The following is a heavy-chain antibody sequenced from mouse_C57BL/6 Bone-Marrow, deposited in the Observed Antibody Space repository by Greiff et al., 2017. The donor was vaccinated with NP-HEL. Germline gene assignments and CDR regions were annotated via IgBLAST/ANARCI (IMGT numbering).Heavy chain of an antibody. Sequence: VQLQESGAELVRPGTSVKLSCKASGYTFTSYWMHWVKQRPGQGLEWIGVIDPSDSYTNYNQKFKGKATLTVDTSSSTAYMQLSSLTSEDSAVYYCARSDRTYWGQGTLVTVSA. V-gene: IGHV1-59*01. CDR3: ARSDRTY. J-gene: IGHJ3*01. CDR2: IDPSDSYT. CDR1: GYTFTSYW.